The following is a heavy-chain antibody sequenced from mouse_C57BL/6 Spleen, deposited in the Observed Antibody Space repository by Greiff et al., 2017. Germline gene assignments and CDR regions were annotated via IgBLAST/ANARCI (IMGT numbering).Heavy chain of an antibody. D-gene: IGHD2-4*01. CDR1: GYTFTSYG. V-gene: IGHV1-81*01. J-gene: IGHJ3*01. CDR2: IYPRSGNT. Sequence: VKLQESGAELARPGASVKLSCKASGYTFTSYGISWVKQRTGQGLEWIGEIYPRSGNTYYNEKFKGKATLTADKSSSTAYMELRSLTSEDSAVYFCAADYDGFAYWGQGTLVTVSA. CDR3: AADYDGFAY.